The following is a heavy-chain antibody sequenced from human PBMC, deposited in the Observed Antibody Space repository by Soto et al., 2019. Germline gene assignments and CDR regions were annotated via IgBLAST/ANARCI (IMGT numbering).Heavy chain of an antibody. D-gene: IGHD3-22*01. CDR1: GFTFSSYA. J-gene: IGHJ4*02. CDR2: ISYDGSNK. Sequence: QVPLVESGGGVVQPGRSLRLSCAASGFTFSSYAMHWVRQAPGKGLEWVAVISYDGSNKYYADSVKGRFTISRDNSKNTLYLQMNSLRAEDTAVYYCARASYDSSGYYSYWGQGTLVTVSS. CDR3: ARASYDSSGYYSY. V-gene: IGHV3-30-3*01.